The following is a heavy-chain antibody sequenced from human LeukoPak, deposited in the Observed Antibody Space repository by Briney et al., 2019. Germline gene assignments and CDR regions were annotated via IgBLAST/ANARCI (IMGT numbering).Heavy chain of an antibody. D-gene: IGHD1-26*01. CDR1: GFTVSSNY. J-gene: IGHJ3*02. Sequence: GGSLRLSCAASGFTVSSNYMSWVRQAPGKGLVWVSVIYSGGSTYYADSVKGRFTISRDNSRNTLYLQMNSLRAEDTAVYYCARDLGGSYDEGAFDIWGQGTMVTVSS. V-gene: IGHV3-66*02. CDR2: IYSGGST. CDR3: ARDLGGSYDEGAFDI.